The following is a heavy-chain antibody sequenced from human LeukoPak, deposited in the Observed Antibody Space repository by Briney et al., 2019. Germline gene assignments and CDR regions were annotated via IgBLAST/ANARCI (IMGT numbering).Heavy chain of an antibody. J-gene: IGHJ5*02. CDR2: IKQDGSEK. CDR1: GFTFSSYW. Sequence: GGSLRLSCAASGFTFSSYWMSWVRQAPGKGLEWVANIKQDGSEKYYADSVKGRFTISRDNSKNTLYLQMNSLRAEDTAVYYCARVKRWFGELLNPWGQGTLVTVSS. CDR3: ARVKRWFGELLNP. D-gene: IGHD3-10*01. V-gene: IGHV3-7*01.